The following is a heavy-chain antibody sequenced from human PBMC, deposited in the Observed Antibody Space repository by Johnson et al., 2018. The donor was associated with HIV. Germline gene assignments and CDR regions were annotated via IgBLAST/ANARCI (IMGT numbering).Heavy chain of an antibody. J-gene: IGHJ3*02. CDR1: GFTFSSYA. CDR3: ARDVGLLSYCGGDCADAFDI. CDR2: ISYDGSNK. Sequence: QVQFVESGGGVVQPGRSLRLSCAASGFTFSSYAMHWVRQAPGKGLEWVAVISYDGSNKYYADSVKGRFTISRDNSKNTLYLQMNSLRAEDTAVYYCARDVGLLSYCGGDCADAFDIWGQGTMVTVSS. D-gene: IGHD2-21*01. V-gene: IGHV3-30*04.